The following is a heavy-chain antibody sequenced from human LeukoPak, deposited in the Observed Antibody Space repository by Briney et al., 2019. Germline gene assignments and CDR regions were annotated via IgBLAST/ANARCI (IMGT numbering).Heavy chain of an antibody. V-gene: IGHV1-18*01. CDR2: ISAYNGNT. J-gene: IGHJ4*02. CDR1: GYTFTSYG. D-gene: IGHD3-16*02. Sequence: ASVKVSCKASGYTFTSYGISWVRQAPGQGLEWMGWISAYNGNTNYAQKLQGRVTMTTDTSTSTAYMELRSLRSDDTAVYYCARGSYVWGSYRYFKKNYYFDYWGQGTLVTVSS. CDR3: ARGSYVWGSYRYFKKNYYFDY.